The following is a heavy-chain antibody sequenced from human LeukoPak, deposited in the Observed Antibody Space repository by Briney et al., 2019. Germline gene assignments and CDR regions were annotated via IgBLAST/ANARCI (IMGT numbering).Heavy chain of an antibody. V-gene: IGHV1-69*13. CDR3: ALAVQGYCSGGSCYDY. Sequence: ASVKVSCKASGYTFTSYGISWVRQAPGQGLEWMGGIIPIFGTANYAQKFQGRVTITADESTSTAYMELSSLRSEDTAVYYCALAVQGYCSGGSCYDYWGQGTLVTVSS. CDR2: IIPIFGTA. J-gene: IGHJ4*02. D-gene: IGHD2-15*01. CDR1: GYTFTSYG.